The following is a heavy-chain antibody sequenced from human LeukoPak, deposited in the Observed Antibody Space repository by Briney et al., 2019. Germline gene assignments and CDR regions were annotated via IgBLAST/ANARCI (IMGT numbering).Heavy chain of an antibody. Sequence: GGSLRLSCAASGFTFSSYGMHWVRQAPGKGLEWVAFIRYDGSNKYYADSVKGRFTISRDNSKNTLYLQMNSLRAEDTAVYYCAKDGYGDSYNWFDPWGQGTLVTVSS. V-gene: IGHV3-30*02. D-gene: IGHD4-17*01. CDR1: GFTFSSYG. CDR2: IRYDGSNK. J-gene: IGHJ5*02. CDR3: AKDGYGDSYNWFDP.